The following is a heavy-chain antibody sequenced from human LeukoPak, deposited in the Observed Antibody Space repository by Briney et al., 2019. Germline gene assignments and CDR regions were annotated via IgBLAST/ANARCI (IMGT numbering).Heavy chain of an antibody. CDR2: IFHTGSS. J-gene: IGHJ5*02. D-gene: IGHD3-10*01. V-gene: IGHV4-30-2*01. Sequence: SQTLSLTCTVSGDSISSGDYSWSWIRQPSGKGLEWIGYIFHTGSSYYNPSLRSRVTISVDRSRNQFSLSLTSVTAADTAVYYCARELWFVNAPGSWLDPWGQGTLVTVSS. CDR3: ARELWFVNAPGSWLDP. CDR1: GDSISSGDYS.